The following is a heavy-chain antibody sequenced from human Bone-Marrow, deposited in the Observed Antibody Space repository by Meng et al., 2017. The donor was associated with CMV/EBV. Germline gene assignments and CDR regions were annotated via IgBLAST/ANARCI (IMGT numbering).Heavy chain of an antibody. CDR2: INHGGST. D-gene: IGHD5-18*01. CDR3: ARGYLMDPAMGPHFDY. CDR1: DGSFSGYY. J-gene: IGHJ4*02. V-gene: IGHV4-34*01. Sequence: SETLSLTCAMYDGSFSGYYWTWIRQPPGKGLEWIGEINHGGSTNYNLSLKSRVTISVDTSKNQFSLKLSSVIAADTAVYYCARGYLMDPAMGPHFDYWGQGTLVTVSS.